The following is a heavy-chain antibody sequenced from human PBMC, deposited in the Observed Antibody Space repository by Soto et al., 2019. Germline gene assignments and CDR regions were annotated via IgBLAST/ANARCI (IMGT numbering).Heavy chain of an antibody. CDR1: GGSISNYY. J-gene: IGHJ4*02. V-gene: IGHV4-59*01. Sequence: PSETLSLTCTVSGGSISNYYWRWIRQPPGKGLEWIGYIYYSGSTNYNPSLKSRVTISVDTSKNQFSLKLNSVTAADTAVYYCARDAPGSSYFDYWGQGTLVTVSS. CDR3: ARDAPGSSYFDY. CDR2: IYYSGST. D-gene: IGHD6-13*01.